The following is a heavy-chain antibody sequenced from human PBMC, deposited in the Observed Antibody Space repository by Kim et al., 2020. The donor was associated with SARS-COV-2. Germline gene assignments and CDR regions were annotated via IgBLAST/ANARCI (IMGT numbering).Heavy chain of an antibody. V-gene: IGHV3-9*01. Sequence: YADSVKGRLTISRDNAKNSLYLQMNSLRAEDTALYYCAKDGTTIAYYYMDVWGKGTTVTVSS. J-gene: IGHJ6*03. D-gene: IGHD6-13*01. CDR3: AKDGTTIAYYYMDV.